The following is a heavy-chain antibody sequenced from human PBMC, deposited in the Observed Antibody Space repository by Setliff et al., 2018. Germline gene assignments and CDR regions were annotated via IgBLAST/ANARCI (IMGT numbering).Heavy chain of an antibody. Sequence: PGESLKISCKGSGYTFTNYWIGWVRQMPGKGLEWMGLIYPGDSDTRYSPSFQGHVTISADKSTRTAYLQWNRLKASDTAIYYCARTLRYGGYLLAYWGQGTLVTVSS. CDR1: GYTFTNYW. J-gene: IGHJ4*02. CDR2: IYPGDSDT. V-gene: IGHV5-51*01. CDR3: ARTLRYGGYLLAY. D-gene: IGHD5-12*01.